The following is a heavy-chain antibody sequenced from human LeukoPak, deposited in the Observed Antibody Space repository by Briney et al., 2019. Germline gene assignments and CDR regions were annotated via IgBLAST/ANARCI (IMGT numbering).Heavy chain of an antibody. Sequence: PSETLSLTCTVSGGSISSSSYYWAWIRQPPGKGLEWIGTIYHIGSTYYSPSLGSRVAMSVDTSKNEFSLNLKSVTAADTAVYYCARAGWIITSGIDYWGQGALVTVSS. CDR1: GGSISSSSYY. CDR3: ARAGWIITSGIDY. J-gene: IGHJ4*02. V-gene: IGHV4-39*07. D-gene: IGHD3-10*01. CDR2: IYHIGST.